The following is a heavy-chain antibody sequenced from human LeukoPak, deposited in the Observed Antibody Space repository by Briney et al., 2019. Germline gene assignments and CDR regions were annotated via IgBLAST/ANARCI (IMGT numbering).Heavy chain of an antibody. V-gene: IGHV4-59*01. CDR1: GDSISSYY. CDR3: ARGVVGGGNFDY. Sequence: SETLSLTCTVSGDSISSYYWSWIRQPPGKGLEWIGCSYYSGSTNYNPSLKSRVIISVDTSKNQFSLKLSSVTAADTAVYYCARGVVGGGNFDYWGQGTLVTVSS. D-gene: IGHD5/OR15-5a*01. CDR2: SYYSGST. J-gene: IGHJ4*02.